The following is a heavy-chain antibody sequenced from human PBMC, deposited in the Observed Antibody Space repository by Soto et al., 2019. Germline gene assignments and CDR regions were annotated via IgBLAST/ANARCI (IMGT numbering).Heavy chain of an antibody. Sequence: ASVKVSCKASGYTFTSYGISRVRQAPGQGLEWMGWISAYNDNTNYAQKLQGRVAMTADTSQSTAYMELRSLTSDDTAVYYCARDYCSSTSCYNTDYWGQGTLVTVSS. CDR3: ARDYCSSTSCYNTDY. J-gene: IGHJ4*02. V-gene: IGHV1-18*01. CDR1: GYTFTSYG. D-gene: IGHD2-2*02. CDR2: ISAYNDNT.